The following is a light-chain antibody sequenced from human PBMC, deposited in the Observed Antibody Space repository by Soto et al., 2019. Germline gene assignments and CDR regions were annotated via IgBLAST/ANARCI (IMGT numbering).Light chain of an antibody. V-gene: IGLV2-8*01. CDR1: SSDVGGYDH. J-gene: IGLJ1*01. CDR3: SSDAGNHNYV. Sequence: QSVLTQPPSASGSPGQSVTIPCTGTSSDVGGYDHVSWYQQHPGKAPKLMIYELTKRPAGVPDRFSGSKSGNTASLTVSGLQAEDEADYFCSSDAGNHNYVLGTGTKVTVL. CDR2: ELT.